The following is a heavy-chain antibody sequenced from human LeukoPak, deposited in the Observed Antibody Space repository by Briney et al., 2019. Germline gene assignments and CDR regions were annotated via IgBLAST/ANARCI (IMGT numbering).Heavy chain of an antibody. D-gene: IGHD6-13*01. CDR2: IYYSGST. CDR3: ARDSGAAAGTYYYYGMDV. V-gene: IGHV4-59*01. J-gene: IGHJ6*02. Sequence: SETLSLTCTVSGGSISSYYWSWIRQPPGKGLEWIGYIYYSGSTNYNPSLKSRVTISVDTSKNQFSLKLSSVTAADTAVCYCARDSGAAAGTYYYYGMDVWGQGATVTVSS. CDR1: GGSISSYY.